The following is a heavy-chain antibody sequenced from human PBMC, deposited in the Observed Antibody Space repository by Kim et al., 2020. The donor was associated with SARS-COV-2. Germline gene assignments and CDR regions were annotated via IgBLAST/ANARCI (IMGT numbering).Heavy chain of an antibody. CDR3: ALLLWFGGIDY. J-gene: IGHJ4*02. D-gene: IGHD3-10*01. CDR2: ST. V-gene: IGHV4-39*01. Sequence: STYNNPSLKSRVTISVDTSKNHFSLKLSSVTAAETAVYYCALLLWFGGIDYWGQGTLFTVSS.